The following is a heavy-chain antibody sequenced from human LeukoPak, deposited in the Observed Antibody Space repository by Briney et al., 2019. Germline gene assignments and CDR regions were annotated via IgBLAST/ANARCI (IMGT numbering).Heavy chain of an antibody. V-gene: IGHV3-23*01. J-gene: IGHJ6*02. Sequence: GGSLRLSCAASGFTFNNHAMTWVRQAPGKGLEWVSSITGSGGSTYYADSVRGRFTISRDNSKNTLYLQMNSLRAEDTAVYYCARELSGSGMDVWGQGTTVTVSS. D-gene: IGHD2-15*01. CDR2: ITGSGGST. CDR3: ARELSGSGMDV. CDR1: GFTFNNHA.